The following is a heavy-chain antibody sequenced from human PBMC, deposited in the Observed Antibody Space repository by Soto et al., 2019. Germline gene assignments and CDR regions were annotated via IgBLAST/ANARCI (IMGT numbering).Heavy chain of an antibody. CDR3: AKDLIIAAAGTSSSFDY. J-gene: IGHJ4*02. CDR1: GFTFDDYA. Sequence: GGSLRLSCAASGFTFDDYAMHWVRQAPGKGLEWVSGISWNSGSIGYADSVKGRFTISRDNAKNSLYLQMNSLRAEDTALYYCAKDLIIAAAGTSSSFDYWGQGTLITVSS. CDR2: ISWNSGSI. V-gene: IGHV3-9*01. D-gene: IGHD6-13*01.